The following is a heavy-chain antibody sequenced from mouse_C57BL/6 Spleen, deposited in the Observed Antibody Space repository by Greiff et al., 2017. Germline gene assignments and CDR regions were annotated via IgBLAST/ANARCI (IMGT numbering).Heavy chain of an antibody. J-gene: IGHJ4*01. V-gene: IGHV7-1*01. CDR2: SRNKANDYTT. CDR3: ARAGFYYAMDY. CDR1: GFTFSDFY. Sequence: DVKLVESGGGLVQSGRSLRLSCATSGFTFSDFYMEWVRQAPGKGLEWIAASRNKANDYTTAYSASVKGRFIVSRDTSQSILYLQMNALRAEDTAICYSARAGFYYAMDYWGQGTSVTVSS.